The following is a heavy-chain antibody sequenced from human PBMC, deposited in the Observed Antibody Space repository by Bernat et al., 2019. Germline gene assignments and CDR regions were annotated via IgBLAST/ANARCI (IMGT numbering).Heavy chain of an antibody. Sequence: QMQLVQSGPEVKKPGTSVKVSCKASGFTFTSSAVQWVRQARGQRLEWIGWIVVGSGNTNYAQKFQERVTITRDMSTSTAYMELSSLRSEDTAVYYCAAANLGGGVYFDYWGQGTLVTVSS. CDR2: IVVGSGNT. CDR3: AAANLGGGVYFDY. D-gene: IGHD3-16*01. J-gene: IGHJ4*02. CDR1: GFTFTSSA. V-gene: IGHV1-58*01.